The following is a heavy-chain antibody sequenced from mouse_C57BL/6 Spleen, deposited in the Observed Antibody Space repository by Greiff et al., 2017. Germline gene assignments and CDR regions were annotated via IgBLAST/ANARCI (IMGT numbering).Heavy chain of an antibody. J-gene: IGHJ1*03. D-gene: IGHD2-13*01. Sequence: VQLQQSGPELVKPGASVKISCTASGYSFTDYTMNWVKQSNGKSLEWIGVINPNCGTTSYTQKFKGKATLTVDQSSSTAYMQLNSLTSEDSAVYYCAREGDYWYFDVWGTGTTVTVSA. CDR1: GYSFTDYT. V-gene: IGHV1-39*01. CDR3: AREGDYWYFDV. CDR2: INPNCGTT.